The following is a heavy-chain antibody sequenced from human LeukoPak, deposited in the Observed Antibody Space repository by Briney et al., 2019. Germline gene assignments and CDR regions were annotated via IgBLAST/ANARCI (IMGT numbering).Heavy chain of an antibody. D-gene: IGHD1-1*01. J-gene: IGHJ4*02. CDR3: ARVVGGRLERLDY. CDR2: ISSRSTFI. Sequence: AGGSLRLSCAASGFTFSSSSMDWVRQAPGKGLEWVASISSRSTFIYYADSMRGRFTVSRDNAKNSLYLQMNSLRVDDTAVYFCARVVGGRLERLDYWGQGTLVTVSS. V-gene: IGHV3-21*01. CDR1: GFTFSSSS.